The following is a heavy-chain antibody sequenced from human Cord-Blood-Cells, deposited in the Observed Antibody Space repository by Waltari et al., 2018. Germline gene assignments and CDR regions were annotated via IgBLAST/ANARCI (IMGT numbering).Heavy chain of an antibody. D-gene: IGHD3-10*01. CDR3: ARDRAQRYYYGSGLFDY. CDR2: ISYDGSNK. Sequence: QVQLVESGGGVVQPGRSLRLSCAASGFTFSSYAMHWVRQASRQGLEWVAVISYDGSNKYYADSVKGRFTISRDNSKNTLYLQMNSLRAEDTAVYYCARDRAQRYYYGSGLFDYWGQGTLVTVSS. J-gene: IGHJ4*02. CDR1: GFTFSSYA. V-gene: IGHV3-30*04.